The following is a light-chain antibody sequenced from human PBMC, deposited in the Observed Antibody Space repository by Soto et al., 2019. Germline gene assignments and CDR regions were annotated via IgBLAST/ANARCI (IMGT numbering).Light chain of an antibody. J-gene: IGKJ1*01. Sequence: ELVMTQSPGTLSLSPGDTATLSCRASQSVSSDLAWYQQKSGQSPRLLIYGASTRATGIPSRFSGSGFGTEFSLTISSLQSEDFAVYYCQQYNDWPRTFGQGTRVEI. CDR1: QSVSSD. CDR2: GAS. V-gene: IGKV3-15*01. CDR3: QQYNDWPRT.